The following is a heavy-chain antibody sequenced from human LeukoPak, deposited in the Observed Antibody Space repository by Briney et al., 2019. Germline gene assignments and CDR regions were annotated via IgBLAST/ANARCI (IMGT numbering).Heavy chain of an antibody. Sequence: GGSLRLSCAASGFTFNEYGMSWVRQTPGKGLEWVSGIDWNGDTGYADSVKGRFTISRNNAKNSLYLQMNSLRAEDTALYYCARRAMVVVATPAVDYWGQGTLVTVSS. CDR2: IDWNGDT. CDR3: ARRAMVVVATPAVDY. CDR1: GFTFNEYG. J-gene: IGHJ4*02. V-gene: IGHV3-20*04. D-gene: IGHD3-22*01.